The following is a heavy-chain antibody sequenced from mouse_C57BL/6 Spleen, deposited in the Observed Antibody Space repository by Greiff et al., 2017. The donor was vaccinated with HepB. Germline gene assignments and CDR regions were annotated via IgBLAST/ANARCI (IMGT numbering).Heavy chain of an antibody. CDR3: ARDSSGSAWFAY. CDR2: INPSSGYT. CDR1: GYTFTSYT. D-gene: IGHD3-2*02. Sequence: VKLQQSGAELARPGASVKMSCKASGYTFTSYTMHWVKQRPGQGLEWIGYINPSSGYTKYNQKFKDKATLTADKSSSTAYMQLSSLTSEDSAVYYCARDSSGSAWFAYWGQGTLVTVSA. J-gene: IGHJ3*01. V-gene: IGHV1-4*01.